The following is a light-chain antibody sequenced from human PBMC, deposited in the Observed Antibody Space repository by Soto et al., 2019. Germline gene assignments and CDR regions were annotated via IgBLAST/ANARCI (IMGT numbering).Light chain of an antibody. CDR2: EGS. V-gene: IGLV2-23*01. Sequence: QSALTQPASVSGSPGQSITISCTGTSRDVGSYNLVSWYQQHPGKAPKLMIYEGSKRPSGVSNRFSGSKSGNTASLTISGLQAEDEADYYCCSYARSSTYVFGTGTKVTV. CDR1: SRDVGSYNL. CDR3: CSYARSSTYV. J-gene: IGLJ1*01.